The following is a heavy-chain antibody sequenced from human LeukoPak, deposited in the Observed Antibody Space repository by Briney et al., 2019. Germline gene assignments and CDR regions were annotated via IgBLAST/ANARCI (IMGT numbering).Heavy chain of an antibody. CDR2: ISGSGDRT. CDR3: ARDLGLSGYDLLDY. J-gene: IGHJ4*02. D-gene: IGHD5-12*01. Sequence: GGSLRLSCAASGFTFKSYEMNWVRQAPGKGLEWVSYISGSGDRTNYADSVRGRFTISRDNAKESLYLQMNSLRAEDTAVYYCARDLGLSGYDLLDYWGQGTMVTVSS. V-gene: IGHV3-48*03. CDR1: GFTFKSYE.